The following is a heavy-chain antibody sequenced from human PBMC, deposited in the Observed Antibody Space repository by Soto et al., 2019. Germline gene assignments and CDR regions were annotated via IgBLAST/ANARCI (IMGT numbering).Heavy chain of an antibody. D-gene: IGHD2-2*01. Sequence: ASVKVSCKASGGTFSSYAISWVRQAPGQGLEWMGGIIPIFGTANYAQEFQGRVTITADESTSTAYMELSSLRSEDTAVYYCARKYCSSTSCYLYNWFDPWGQGTLVTVSS. CDR2: IIPIFGTA. CDR1: GGTFSSYA. CDR3: ARKYCSSTSCYLYNWFDP. J-gene: IGHJ5*02. V-gene: IGHV1-69*13.